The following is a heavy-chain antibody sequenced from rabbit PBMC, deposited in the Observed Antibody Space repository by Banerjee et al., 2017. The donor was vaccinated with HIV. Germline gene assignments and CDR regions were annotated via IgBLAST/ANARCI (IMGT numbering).Heavy chain of an antibody. J-gene: IGHJ4*01. CDR3: ASYPLIPVNNL. CDR2: INTGSGST. V-gene: IGHV1S40*01. D-gene: IGHD7-1*01. CDR1: GFSLSSSYN. Sequence: QSLEESGGDLVKPGASLTLTCTASGFSLSSSYNMCWVRQAPGKGLEWIGCINTGSGSTWYASWAKGRFTISKTSSTTVTLQMTSLTAADTATYFCASYPLIPVNNLWGQGTLVTVS.